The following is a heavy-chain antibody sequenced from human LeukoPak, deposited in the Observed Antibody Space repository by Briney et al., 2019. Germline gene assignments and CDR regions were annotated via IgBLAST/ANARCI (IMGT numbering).Heavy chain of an antibody. CDR3: ATLYCARAGCRNWNLDI. D-gene: IGHD2-8*01. CDR2: IVYTGAT. J-gene: IGHJ6*04. Sequence: SETLSLTCKFIGGSVTGHSWTWIRQSPGEGLEWLGDIVYTGATKENPPPRRRVSFPLEVPKNEFSLSLTSVTEAGTAVYFCATLYCARAGCRNWNLDIWGTGTMVSVSS. CDR1: GGSVTGHS. V-gene: IGHV4-59*02.